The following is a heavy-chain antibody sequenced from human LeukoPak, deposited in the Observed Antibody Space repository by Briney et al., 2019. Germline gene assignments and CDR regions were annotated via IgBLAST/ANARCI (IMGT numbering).Heavy chain of an antibody. D-gene: IGHD1-26*01. CDR2: IYPGDSDT. V-gene: IGHV5-51*01. J-gene: IGHJ5*02. Sequence: GESLKISCKGSGYSFTSYWIGWVRQMPGKGLEWMGIIYPGDSDTRYSPSLQGQVTISADKSISTAYLQWSSLKASDTAMYYCARLGGYGRNFIDDLWFDPWGQGTLVTVSS. CDR1: GYSFTSYW. CDR3: ARLGGYGRNFIDDLWFDP.